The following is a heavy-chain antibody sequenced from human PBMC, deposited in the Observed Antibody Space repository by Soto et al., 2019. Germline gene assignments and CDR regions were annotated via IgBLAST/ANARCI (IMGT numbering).Heavy chain of an antibody. Sequence: GGSLRLSCAASGFTFSSYWMHWVRQAPGKGLVWVSRMNEDGGTTDYADSVKGRFTISRDNAKNTLYLQMNSLRVEDTAVYYCASDLSAREDVWGQRTEANLSS. V-gene: IGHV3-74*01. J-gene: IGHJ6*02. CDR1: GFTFSSYW. CDR3: ASDLSAREDV. CDR2: MNEDGGTT.